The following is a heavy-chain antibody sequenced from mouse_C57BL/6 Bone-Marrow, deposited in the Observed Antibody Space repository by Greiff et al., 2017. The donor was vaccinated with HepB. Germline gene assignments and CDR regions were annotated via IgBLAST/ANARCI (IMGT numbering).Heavy chain of an antibody. CDR2: INPYNGGT. CDR1: GYTFTDYY. CDR3: AREEGAMDY. J-gene: IGHJ4*01. V-gene: IGHV1-19*01. Sequence: VQLKQSGPVLVKPGASVKMSCKASGYTFTDYYMNWVKQSHGKSLEWIGVINPYNGGTSYNQKFKGKATLTVDKSSSTAYMELNSLTSEDSAVYYCAREEGAMDYWGQGTSVTVSS.